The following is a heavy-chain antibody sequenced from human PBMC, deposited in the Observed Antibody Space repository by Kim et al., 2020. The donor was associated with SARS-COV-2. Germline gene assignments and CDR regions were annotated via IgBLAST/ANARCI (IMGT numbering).Heavy chain of an antibody. J-gene: IGHJ4*02. CDR2: INSDGSST. CDR1: GFTFSSYW. V-gene: IGHV3-74*01. Sequence: GGSLRLSCAASGFTFSSYWMHWVRQAPGKGLVWVSRINSDGSSTSYADSVKGRFTISRDNAKNTLYLQMNSLRAEDTAVYYCARASIWYMFDYWGQGTLVTVSS. D-gene: IGHD6-13*01. CDR3: ARASIWYMFDY.